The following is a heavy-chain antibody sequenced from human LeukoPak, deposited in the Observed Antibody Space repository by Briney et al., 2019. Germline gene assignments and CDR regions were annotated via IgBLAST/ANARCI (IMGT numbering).Heavy chain of an antibody. J-gene: IGHJ4*02. D-gene: IGHD3-3*01. CDR2: ISSGSSTT. Sequence: QPGGSLRLSCAASGFTFSPLVMNWVRQAPGRGLEWVSYISSGSSTTYYADSVKGRFTISRDNAKNSLYLQVNIRGHEDTAVYYCASRSSIWSGYQATLYYFDSWGQGTLVTVSS. CDR1: GFTFSPLV. V-gene: IGHV3-48*02. CDR3: ASRSSIWSGYQATLYYFDS.